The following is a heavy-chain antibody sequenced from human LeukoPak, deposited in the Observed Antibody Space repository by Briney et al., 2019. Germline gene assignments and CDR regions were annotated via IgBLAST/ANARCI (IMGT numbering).Heavy chain of an antibody. V-gene: IGHV1-2*02. D-gene: IGHD6-13*01. Sequence: ASVKVSCKASGYTFTDNLMHWVRQAPGQGLEWSGLININSGATSYGQSFQGRVTMTRDTSITTAYLELGRLSLDDTAVYYCARGDGSSWYGYWGQGTLVVVSS. J-gene: IGHJ4*02. CDR1: GYTFTDNL. CDR2: ININSGAT. CDR3: ARGDGSSWYGY.